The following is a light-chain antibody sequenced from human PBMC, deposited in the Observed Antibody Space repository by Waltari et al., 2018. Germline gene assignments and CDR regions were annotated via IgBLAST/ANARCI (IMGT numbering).Light chain of an antibody. V-gene: IGLV8-61*01. Sequence: QTVVTQEPSFSVSPGGTVTLTCGLTSGSVSTSYYPSWYQQTPGQTPRTLIYNTNTRSSGVPDSFSGSILGNKAALTITGAQPDDESDYYCVLYMGSGISVFGGGTKLTVL. J-gene: IGLJ3*02. CDR1: SGSVSTSYY. CDR2: NTN. CDR3: VLYMGSGISV.